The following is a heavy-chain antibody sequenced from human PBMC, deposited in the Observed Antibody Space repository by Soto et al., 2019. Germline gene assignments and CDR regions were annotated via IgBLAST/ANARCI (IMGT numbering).Heavy chain of an antibody. CDR1: GGSISSGTYY. Sequence: QVQLQASGPGLVKPSPTLSRTCTVSGGSISSGTYYWTWVRQRPGEGLEWIGFISHSGSPYYNPCLKGRAARSGDTSENQCSLRVSSVTAADTAVDFCARDSEYCIGGSCYGNFDFWGQGTLVTVSS. V-gene: IGHV4-31*03. CDR3: ARDSEYCIGGSCYGNFDF. CDR2: ISHSGSP. D-gene: IGHD2-15*01. J-gene: IGHJ4*02.